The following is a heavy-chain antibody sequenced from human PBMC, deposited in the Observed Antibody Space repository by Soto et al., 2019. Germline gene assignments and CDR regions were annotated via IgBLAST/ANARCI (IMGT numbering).Heavy chain of an antibody. D-gene: IGHD2-8*02. V-gene: IGHV3-30*03. CDR1: GLPVSTFG. J-gene: IGHJ4*02. CDR3: TGEVASGY. CDR2: KSRDGGTK. Sequence: QVQLVESGGAVVQPGRSLRLPFAVPGLPVSTFGMHWVRKAPGKGLEWVAVKSRDGGTKYYADSVKGRFTISRDNSRNTLFLEMNSLRGDDMAVYYCTGEVASGYWGQGTLVTVSS.